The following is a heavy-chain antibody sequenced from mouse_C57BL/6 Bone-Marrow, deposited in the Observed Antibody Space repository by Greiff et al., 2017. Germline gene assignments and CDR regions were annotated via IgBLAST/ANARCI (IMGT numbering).Heavy chain of an antibody. CDR1: GYTFTSYW. CDR2: IYPSDSET. J-gene: IGHJ2*01. CDR3: ARSYRFDY. D-gene: IGHD2-14*01. V-gene: IGHV1-61*01. Sequence: VQLQQSGPELVRPGASVKISCKASGYTFTSYWMDWVKQRPGQGLEWIGNIYPSDSETHYNQKFKDKATLTVDKSSSTAYMQLSSLTSEDSAVYYCARSYRFDYWGQGTTLTVSS.